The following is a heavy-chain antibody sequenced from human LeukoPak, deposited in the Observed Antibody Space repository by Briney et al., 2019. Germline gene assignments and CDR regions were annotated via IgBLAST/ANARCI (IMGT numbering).Heavy chain of an antibody. D-gene: IGHD1-14*01. Sequence: GGSLRLSCAASGYTFSSTAMSWVRQAPGKGLEWVSSNADSVEGRFTISRDNSKNTLYLQLNSLRAEDTATYYCARDPYNPILYRLAYWGQGTPVTVSS. CDR1: GYTFSSTA. V-gene: IGHV3-23*01. CDR3: ARDPYNPILYRLAY. J-gene: IGHJ4*02.